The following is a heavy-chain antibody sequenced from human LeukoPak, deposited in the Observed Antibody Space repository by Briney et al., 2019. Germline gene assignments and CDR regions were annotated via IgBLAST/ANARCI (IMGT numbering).Heavy chain of an antibody. Sequence: GGSLRLSCAASGFTFSSYAMHWVRQAPGKGLEWVAVISYDGSNKYYADSVKGRSTISRDNSKNTLYLQMNSLRAEDTAVYYCARGRSGFDIWGQGTMVTVSS. CDR1: GFTFSSYA. CDR3: ARGRSGFDI. D-gene: IGHD1-14*01. V-gene: IGHV3-30-3*01. J-gene: IGHJ3*02. CDR2: ISYDGSNK.